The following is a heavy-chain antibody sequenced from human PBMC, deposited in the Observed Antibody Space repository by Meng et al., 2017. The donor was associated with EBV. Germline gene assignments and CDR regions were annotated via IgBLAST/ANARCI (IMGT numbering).Heavy chain of an antibody. CDR1: GGTFRSDA. J-gene: IGHJ4*02. CDR3: ASESGRGFTPDY. Sequence: QVQLVQSGAEVKKPGASGKVSCKTSGGTFRSDAVSWVRQAPGQGLEWMGGLIPMSDAPHYAQKFQGRVTMTADESTNTHYMDLSGLRFEDTAVYYCASESGRGFTPDYWGQGTLVTASS. V-gene: IGHV1-69*01. CDR2: LIPMSDAP. D-gene: IGHD3-10*01.